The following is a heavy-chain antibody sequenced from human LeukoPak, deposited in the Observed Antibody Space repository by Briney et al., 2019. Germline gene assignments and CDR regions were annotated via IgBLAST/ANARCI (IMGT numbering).Heavy chain of an antibody. Sequence: GESLKISCKASGYTFTSYYMHWVRQAPGQGLEWMGIINPSGGSTSYAQKFQGRVTMTRDTSTSTVYMELSSLGSEDTAVYYCARDKVVTAISASFDIWGQGTMVTVSS. D-gene: IGHD2-21*02. CDR3: ARDKVVTAISASFDI. CDR1: GYTFTSYY. V-gene: IGHV1-46*01. J-gene: IGHJ3*02. CDR2: INPSGGST.